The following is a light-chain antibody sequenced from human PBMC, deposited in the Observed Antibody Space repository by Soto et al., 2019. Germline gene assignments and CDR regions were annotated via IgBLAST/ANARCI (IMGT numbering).Light chain of an antibody. CDR1: QSISRW. Sequence: DLQMTHSASTLSVSLGDRVTLTWRASQSISRWLAWHQQKPGRAPKLLISKASILESGVPSRFSASGSGTEFTLAISSLQPHDFATYYCQQCYSYYAWTFGQGTKVDI. V-gene: IGKV1-5*03. CDR3: QQCYSYYAWT. CDR2: KAS. J-gene: IGKJ1*01.